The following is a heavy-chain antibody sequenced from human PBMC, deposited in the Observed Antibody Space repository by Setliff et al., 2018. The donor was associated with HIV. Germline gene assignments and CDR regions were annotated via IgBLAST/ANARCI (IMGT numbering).Heavy chain of an antibody. D-gene: IGHD3-10*01. Sequence: ASVKVSCKASGYSFATYAISWVRQAPGQGLEWMGWISAYNGKTLYAQKFQGRVTMTTDTSTSTASLELRSLRPEDTAVYYCARVRLYNNALDYWGQGTLVTVSS. CDR2: ISAYNGKT. V-gene: IGHV1-18*01. CDR1: GYSFATYA. CDR3: ARVRLYNNALDY. J-gene: IGHJ4*02.